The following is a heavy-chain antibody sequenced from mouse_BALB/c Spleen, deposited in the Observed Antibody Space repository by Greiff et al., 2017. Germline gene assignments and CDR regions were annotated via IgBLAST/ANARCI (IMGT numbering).Heavy chain of an antibody. Sequence: EVNVVKSGGGLVQPGGSLRLSCATSGFTFTDYYMSWVRQPPGKALEWLGFIRNKANGYTTEYSASVKGRFTISRDNSQSILYLQMNTLRAEDSATYYCARALYYEAMDYWGQGTSVTVSS. D-gene: IGHD2-4*01. CDR3: ARALYYEAMDY. J-gene: IGHJ4*01. CDR2: IRNKANGYTT. V-gene: IGHV7-3*02. CDR1: GFTFTDYY.